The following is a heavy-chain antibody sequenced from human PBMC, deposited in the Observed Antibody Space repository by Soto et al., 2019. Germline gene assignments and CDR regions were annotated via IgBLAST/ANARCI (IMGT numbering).Heavy chain of an antibody. J-gene: IGHJ6*02. CDR2: ISYSGST. CDR3: AREPTTVTNYYYYALDV. Sequence: QVQLQESGPGLVKPSETLSLTCTVSGGSVSSGSYYWSWIRQPPGKGLEWIGYISYSGSTNYNPSLKSRLNISVDTSKNQFSLKLSSVTAADTAVYYCAREPTTVTNYYYYALDVWGQGTTVTVSS. V-gene: IGHV4-61*01. D-gene: IGHD4-17*01. CDR1: GGSVSSGSYY.